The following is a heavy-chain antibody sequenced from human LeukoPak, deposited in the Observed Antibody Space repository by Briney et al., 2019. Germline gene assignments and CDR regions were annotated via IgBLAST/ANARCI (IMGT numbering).Heavy chain of an antibody. CDR3: AKVTIAAARAYY. J-gene: IGHJ4*02. Sequence: PGGSLRLSCAASGFTFSSYAMSWVRQAPGKGLEWVSGISGSGGSTYYADSVKGRFSISRDNSKNTLYLQMSSLRAEDTAVYYCAKVTIAAARAYYWGQGTLVTVSS. V-gene: IGHV3-23*01. CDR2: ISGSGGST. D-gene: IGHD6-13*01. CDR1: GFTFSSYA.